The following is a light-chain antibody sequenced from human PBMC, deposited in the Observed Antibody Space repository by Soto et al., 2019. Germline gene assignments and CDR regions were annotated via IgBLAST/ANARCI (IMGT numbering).Light chain of an antibody. CDR1: QSVSSY. CDR3: QQSSNWHPFT. Sequence: EIVLTQSPSTLSLSPGERATLACRASQSVSSYLAWYQQKPGQAPRLLIYDASNRATGIPARFSGSGPGTDFTLTISSLEPEDFAVYYGQQSSNWHPFTFGPGTKVYIK. J-gene: IGKJ3*01. CDR2: DAS. V-gene: IGKV3D-11*02.